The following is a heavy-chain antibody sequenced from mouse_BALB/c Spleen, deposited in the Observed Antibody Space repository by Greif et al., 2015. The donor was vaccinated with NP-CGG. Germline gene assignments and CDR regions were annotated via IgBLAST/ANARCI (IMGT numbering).Heavy chain of an antibody. Sequence: EVMLVESGGGLVQPGGSLKLSCAASGFDFSRYWMSWVRQAPGKGLEWIGEINPDSSTINYTPPLKDKFIISRDNAKNTLYLQMSKVRSEDTALYYCARMGYYGSSSYWGQGTLVTVSA. CDR1: GFDFSRYW. CDR3: ARMGYYGSSSY. D-gene: IGHD1-1*01. J-gene: IGHJ3*01. V-gene: IGHV4-1*02. CDR2: INPDSSTI.